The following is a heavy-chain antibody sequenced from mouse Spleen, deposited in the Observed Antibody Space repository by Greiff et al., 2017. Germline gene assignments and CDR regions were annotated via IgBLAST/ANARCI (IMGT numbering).Heavy chain of an antibody. Sequence: QVQLQQPGAELVKPGASVKLSCKASGYTFTSYWMQWVKQRPGQGLEWIGEIDPSDSYTNYNQKFKGKATLTVDTSSSTAYMQLSSLTSEDSAVYYCARGLGREEGHFDYWGQGTTLTVSS. CDR3: ARGLGREEGHFDY. D-gene: IGHD4-1*01. V-gene: IGHV1-50*01. J-gene: IGHJ2*01. CDR2: IDPSDSYT. CDR1: GYTFTSYW.